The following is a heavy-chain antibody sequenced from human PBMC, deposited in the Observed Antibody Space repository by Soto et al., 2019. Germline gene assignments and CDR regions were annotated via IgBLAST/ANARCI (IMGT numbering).Heavy chain of an antibody. D-gene: IGHD2-2*01. CDR1: GFTFSSYE. Sequence: GGSLRLSCAASGFTFSSYEMNWVRQAPGKGLEWVSYISSSGSTIYYADSVKGRFTISRDNAKNSLYLQMNSLRAEDTAVYYCARSYCSSTSCYGAWYYYGMDVWGQGTTLTVSS. CDR3: ARSYCSSTSCYGAWYYYGMDV. V-gene: IGHV3-48*03. J-gene: IGHJ6*02. CDR2: ISSSGSTI.